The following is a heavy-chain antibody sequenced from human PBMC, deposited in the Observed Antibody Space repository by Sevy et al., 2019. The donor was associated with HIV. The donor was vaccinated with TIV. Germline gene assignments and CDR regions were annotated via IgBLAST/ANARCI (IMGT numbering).Heavy chain of an antibody. V-gene: IGHV6-1*01. CDR1: GDSVSSNIAA. J-gene: IGHJ3*01. Sequence: KQSQTLSLTCAISGDSVSSNIAAWNWIRQSPSRGLEWLGRTHYRSKWYNDYAVSVRGRITINPDRSKNQFSLQLNSVTPEDTAVYYCARACCSGDRFGVLGAFDFWGQGTMVTVSS. D-gene: IGHD2-15*01. CDR3: ARACCSGDRFGVLGAFDF. CDR2: THYRSKWYN.